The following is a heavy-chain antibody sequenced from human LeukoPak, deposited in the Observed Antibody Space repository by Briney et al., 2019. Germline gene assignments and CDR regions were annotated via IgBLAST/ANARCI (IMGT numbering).Heavy chain of an antibody. CDR3: ARVKDDNNYDRAFDI. CDR1: GGSMCTYY. Sequence: PSETLSLTCTVSGGSMCTYYWSWIRQPPGEGLEWIGYVYYDGNNDYNPSLKSRVTTSIDTSKKQFSLKLTSVTAADTAVYYCARVKDDNNYDRAFDIWGQGTMVTVSS. D-gene: IGHD5-24*01. CDR2: VYYDGNN. V-gene: IGHV4-59*01. J-gene: IGHJ3*02.